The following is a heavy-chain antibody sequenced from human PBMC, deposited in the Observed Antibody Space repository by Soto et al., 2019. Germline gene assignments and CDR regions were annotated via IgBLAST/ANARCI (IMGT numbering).Heavy chain of an antibody. Sequence: QVQLQESGPGLVKPSETLSLTCTVSGGSISSYHRRWIRQPAGKGLEWIGRIYTSGSTNYNPSLKSRGTMSVDTSKNQFSLKLSSVTAADTAVYYCARVPPTYNWNDGMDVWGQGTTVTVSS. CDR2: IYTSGST. D-gene: IGHD1-20*01. J-gene: IGHJ6*02. CDR3: ARVPPTYNWNDGMDV. CDR1: GGSISSYH. V-gene: IGHV4-4*07.